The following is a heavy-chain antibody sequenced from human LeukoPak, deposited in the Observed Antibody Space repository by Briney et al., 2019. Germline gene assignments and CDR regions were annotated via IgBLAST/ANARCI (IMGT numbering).Heavy chain of an antibody. CDR3: AKDMYPPHYYGSGSYPDY. J-gene: IGHJ4*02. V-gene: IGHV3-48*03. CDR1: GFTFSSYE. D-gene: IGHD3-10*01. Sequence: GGSLRLSCAASGFTFSSYEMNWVRQAPGKGLEWVSYISSSGSTIYYADSVKGRFTISRDNAKNSLYLQMNSLRAEDTALYYCAKDMYPPHYYGSGSYPDYWGQGTLVTVSS. CDR2: ISSSGSTI.